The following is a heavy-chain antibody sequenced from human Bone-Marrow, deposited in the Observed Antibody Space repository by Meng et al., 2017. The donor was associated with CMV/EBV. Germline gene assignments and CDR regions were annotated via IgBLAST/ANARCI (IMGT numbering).Heavy chain of an antibody. J-gene: IGHJ5*01. V-gene: IGHV4-59*01. CDR1: GGSISSYY. CDR2: IYYSGST. D-gene: IGHD4-11*01. Sequence: GSLRLSCTVSGGSISSYYWSWIRQPPGKGLEWIGYIYYSGSTNYNPSLKSRVTISVDTSKNQFSLKLSSVTAADTAVYYCARGNFDYNNYHGWFDSWGQGTLVTVSS. CDR3: ARGNFDYNNYHGWFDS.